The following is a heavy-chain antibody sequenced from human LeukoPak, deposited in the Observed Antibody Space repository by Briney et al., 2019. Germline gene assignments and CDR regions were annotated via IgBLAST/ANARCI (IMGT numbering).Heavy chain of an antibody. Sequence: GGSLRLSCAASGFAFSSYAMSWVRQAPGKGLEWVSAISGSGGSTYYADSVKGRFTISRDNSKNTLYLQMNSLRAEDTAVYYCAKGGEWELLVRWGQGTLVTVSS. J-gene: IGHJ4*02. V-gene: IGHV3-23*01. CDR3: AKGGEWELLVR. CDR1: GFAFSSYA. CDR2: ISGSGGST. D-gene: IGHD1-26*01.